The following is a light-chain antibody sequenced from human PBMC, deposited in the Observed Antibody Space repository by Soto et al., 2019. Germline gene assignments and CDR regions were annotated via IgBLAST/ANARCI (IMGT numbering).Light chain of an antibody. J-gene: IGLJ3*02. CDR1: SSKIGAGYD. V-gene: IGLV1-40*01. CDR3: QSYDSSLSGWV. Sequence: QSVLTQPPSVSGAPGQRVTISCTGSSSKIGAGYDVHWYQQLPGRAPKLLIYGNSNRPSGVPDRFSGSKSGTSASLAITGLQAEDEADYYCQSYDSSLSGWVFGGGTKLTVL. CDR2: GNS.